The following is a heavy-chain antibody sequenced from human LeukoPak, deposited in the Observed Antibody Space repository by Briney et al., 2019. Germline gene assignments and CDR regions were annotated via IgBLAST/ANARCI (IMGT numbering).Heavy chain of an antibody. J-gene: IGHJ4*02. CDR2: INHSGST. CDR3: AGDAEQLVVSY. Sequence: SETLSLTCAVYGGSFSGYYWSWIRQPPGKGLEWIGEINHSGSTNYNPSPKSRVTISVDTSKNQFSLKLSPVTAADTAVYYCAGDAEQLVVSYWGQGALVTVSS. CDR1: GGSFSGYY. V-gene: IGHV4-34*01. D-gene: IGHD6-6*01.